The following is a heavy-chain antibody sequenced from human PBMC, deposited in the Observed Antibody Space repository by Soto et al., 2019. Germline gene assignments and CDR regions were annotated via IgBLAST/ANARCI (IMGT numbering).Heavy chain of an antibody. V-gene: IGHV3-30*18. Sequence: QVQLVESGGGVVQPGRPLRLSCAASGFSFSSYGMHWVRQAPGKGLEWVAVISYDVTNKYYADSVKGRFTISRDNSKNTLYLQMNSLRAEDTAVYYCAKDLRIAVAGTDYFDSWGQGTLVTVSS. D-gene: IGHD6-19*01. CDR1: GFSFSSYG. J-gene: IGHJ4*02. CDR2: ISYDVTNK. CDR3: AKDLRIAVAGTDYFDS.